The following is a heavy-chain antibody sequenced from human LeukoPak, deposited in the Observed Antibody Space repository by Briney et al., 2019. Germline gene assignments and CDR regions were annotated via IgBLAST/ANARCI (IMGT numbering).Heavy chain of an antibody. D-gene: IGHD3-9*01. Sequence: GGSLRLSCTASGFTFRDYAMSGVRQAPGKGLEWVGFIRSKAYGGTTEYAASVKGRFTISRDDSKSIAYLQMNSLKTEDTAVYYCTRVKGGILTGSGAFDIWGQGTMVTVSS. CDR1: GFTFRDYA. CDR2: IRSKAYGGTT. V-gene: IGHV3-49*04. J-gene: IGHJ3*02. CDR3: TRVKGGILTGSGAFDI.